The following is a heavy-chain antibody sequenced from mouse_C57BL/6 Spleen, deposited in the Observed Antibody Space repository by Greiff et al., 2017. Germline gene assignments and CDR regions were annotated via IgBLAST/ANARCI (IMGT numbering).Heavy chain of an antibody. J-gene: IGHJ4*01. CDR2: INPSTGGT. V-gene: IGHV1-42*01. CDR1: GYSFTGYY. CDR3: AIQYYYAMDY. Sequence: VQLKESGPELVKPGASVKISCKASGYSFTGYYMNWVKQSPEKSLEWIGEINPSTGGTTYNQKFKAKATLTVDKSSSTAYMQLKSLTSEDSAVYYCAIQYYYAMDYWGQGTSVTVSS.